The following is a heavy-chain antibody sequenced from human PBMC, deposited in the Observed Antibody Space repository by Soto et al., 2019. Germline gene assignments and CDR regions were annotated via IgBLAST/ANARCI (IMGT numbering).Heavy chain of an antibody. Sequence: ASVKVSCKASGYTFTNYAMHWMRQAPGQRLEWMGWINTGNGNTKYSQKFQGRVTITRDTSASTAYVELSSLRTEDTAVYYCASSYSNYALIDYYYYGMDVWGQGTTVTVSS. D-gene: IGHD4-4*01. CDR2: INTGNGNT. CDR3: ASSYSNYALIDYYYYGMDV. V-gene: IGHV1-3*04. CDR1: GYTFTNYA. J-gene: IGHJ6*02.